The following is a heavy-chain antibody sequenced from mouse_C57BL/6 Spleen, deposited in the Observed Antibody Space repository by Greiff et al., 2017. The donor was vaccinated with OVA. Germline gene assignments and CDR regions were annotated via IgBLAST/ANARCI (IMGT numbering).Heavy chain of an antibody. V-gene: IGHV5-6*01. D-gene: IGHD1-1*01. CDR2: ISSGGSYT. Sequence: EVHLVESGGDLVKPGGSLKLSCAASGFTFSSYGMSWVRQTPDKRLEWVATISSGGSYTYYPDSVKGRFTISRDNAKNTLYLQMSSLKSEDTAMYYCARLLNYFDYWGQGTTLTVSS. CDR3: ARLLNYFDY. CDR1: GFTFSSYG. J-gene: IGHJ2*01.